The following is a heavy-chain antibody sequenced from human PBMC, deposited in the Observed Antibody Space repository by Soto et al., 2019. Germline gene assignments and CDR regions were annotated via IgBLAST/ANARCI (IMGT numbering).Heavy chain of an antibody. V-gene: IGHV1-18*04. J-gene: IGHJ4*02. Sequence: QVQLVQSGDEVKKPAASVKVSCKTSGYTFMNYGTNWLRQAPGQGLEWMGWISGYNGNTNYAQMFQGRITMTTDTATSTAYMELGSLRSDDTAVYYCARTVMGCSSTTCYTNYFDYWGQGTLVTVSS. CDR3: ARTVMGCSSTTCYTNYFDY. D-gene: IGHD2-2*02. CDR2: ISGYNGNT. CDR1: GYTFMNYG.